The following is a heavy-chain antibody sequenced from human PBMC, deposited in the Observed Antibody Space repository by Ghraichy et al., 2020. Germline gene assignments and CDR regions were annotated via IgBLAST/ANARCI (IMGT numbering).Heavy chain of an antibody. J-gene: IGHJ6*02. Sequence: SQTLSLTCTVSGGSILSDTYFWGWLRQPPGKGLEWIGCIFVGGSTHYKPSLKSRVTISADTSKNQVSLKVSSMTAADTAASYCARQAPYTPPVYGMDVWGQGTPVTVSS. CDR1: GGSILSDTYF. CDR3: ARQAPYTPPVYGMDV. CDR2: IFVGGST. V-gene: IGHV4-39*01.